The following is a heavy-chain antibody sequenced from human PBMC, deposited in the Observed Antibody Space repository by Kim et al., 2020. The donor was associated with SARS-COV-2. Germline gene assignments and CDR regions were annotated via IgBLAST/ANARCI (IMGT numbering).Heavy chain of an antibody. D-gene: IGHD3-3*01. CDR2: IDPTNAYT. J-gene: IGHJ6*02. CDR1: GYSFSTYW. Sequence: GESLKISCTGSGYSFSTYWISWVRQMPGKGLEWMGRIDPTNAYTTYSPSFQGHISLSTDNSISTAYLQWSSLRASDTAIYYCARRATIFPGSTSYSYFHAMDVWGQGTTVTVSS. CDR3: ARRATIFPGSTSYSYFHAMDV. V-gene: IGHV5-10-1*01.